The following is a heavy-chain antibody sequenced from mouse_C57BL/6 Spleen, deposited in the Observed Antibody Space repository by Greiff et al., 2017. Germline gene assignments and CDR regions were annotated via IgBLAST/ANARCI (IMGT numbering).Heavy chain of an antibody. CDR3: ARGDGYYPEMMDY. J-gene: IGHJ4*01. D-gene: IGHD2-3*01. V-gene: IGHV1-64*01. Sequence: QVQLQQSGAELVKPGASVKLSCKASGYTFTSYWMHWVKQRPGQGLEWIGMIHPNSGSTNYNEKFKSKATLTVDKSSSTAYMQLSSLTSEDSAVYYCARGDGYYPEMMDYWGQGTSVTVSS. CDR2: IHPNSGST. CDR1: GYTFTSYW.